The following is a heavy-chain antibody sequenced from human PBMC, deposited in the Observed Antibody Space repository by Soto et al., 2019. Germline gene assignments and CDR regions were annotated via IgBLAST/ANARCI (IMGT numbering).Heavy chain of an antibody. CDR2: IYYSGST. CDR1: GGSISSYY. V-gene: IGHV4-59*01. Sequence: TSETLSLTCTVSGGSISSYYWSWIRQPPGKGLEWIGYIYYSGSTNYNPSLKSRVTISVDTSKNQFSLKLSSVTAADTAVYYCARDSFGTTGAFDIWGQGTMVTVSS. D-gene: IGHD1-7*01. CDR3: ARDSFGTTGAFDI. J-gene: IGHJ3*02.